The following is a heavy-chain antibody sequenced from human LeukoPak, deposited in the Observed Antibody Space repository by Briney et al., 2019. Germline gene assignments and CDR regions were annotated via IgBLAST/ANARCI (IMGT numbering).Heavy chain of an antibody. D-gene: IGHD2-15*01. CDR1: GFTFSNYW. CDR3: ARELPFDY. J-gene: IGHJ4*02. Sequence: GSLRLSCAASGFTFSNYWIHWVRQAPGKGLVWISRIKSDGSRTDYADSVKGRFTISRDNAKNTLYLQMNSLRAEDTAVYYCARELPFDYWGQGTLVTVSS. V-gene: IGHV3-74*01. CDR2: IKSDGSRT.